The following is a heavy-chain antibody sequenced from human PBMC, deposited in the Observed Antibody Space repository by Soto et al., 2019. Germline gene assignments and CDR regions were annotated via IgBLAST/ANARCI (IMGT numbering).Heavy chain of an antibody. V-gene: IGHV1-46*01. CDR3: ASGGHVVVVTAALDY. J-gene: IGHJ4*02. D-gene: IGHD2-21*02. CDR1: GDTFTDYY. CDR2: VNPSGGHT. Sequence: QVQLVQSGAEVKKPGASVKVSCKASGDTFTDYYIHWVRQAPGQGLEWMGTVNPSGGHTTYAQHFLGRVTMTRDTSTRTLYMELTSLTSEDTAVYYCASGGHVVVVTAALDYWGQGTLVTVSS.